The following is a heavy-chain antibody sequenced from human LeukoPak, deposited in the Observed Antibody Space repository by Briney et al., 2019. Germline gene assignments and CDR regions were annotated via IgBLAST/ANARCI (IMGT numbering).Heavy chain of an antibody. Sequence: PSETLSLTCTVSGGSISSYYWSWIRQPPGKGLEWIGYIYYSGSTNYNPSLKSRVTISVDTSKNQFSLKLSSVTAADTAVYYCARLYDSSGYGVDYWGQGTLVTVSS. CDR2: IYYSGST. J-gene: IGHJ4*02. CDR3: ARLYDSSGYGVDY. D-gene: IGHD3-22*01. CDR1: GGSISSYY. V-gene: IGHV4-59*08.